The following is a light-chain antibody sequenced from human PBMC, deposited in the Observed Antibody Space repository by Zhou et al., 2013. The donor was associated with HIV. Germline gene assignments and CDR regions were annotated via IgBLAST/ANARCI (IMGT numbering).Light chain of an antibody. J-gene: IGKJ5*01. CDR2: AAS. CDR3: QQFNSYPT. Sequence: DIQMTQSPSSLSASVGDRVTITCQASQDINNYLNWYQQKPGKAPKLLIYAASNLETGVPSRFSGSGSGTDFTFTISSLQPEDIATYYCQQFNSYPTFGQGTRLEIK. V-gene: IGKV1-33*01. CDR1: QDINNY.